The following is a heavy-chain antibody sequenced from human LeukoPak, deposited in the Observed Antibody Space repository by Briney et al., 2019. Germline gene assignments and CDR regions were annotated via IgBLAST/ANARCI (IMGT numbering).Heavy chain of an antibody. CDR2: INHSGST. CDR1: GGSFSGYY. CDR3: ARVRGGIRYFDL. Sequence: SETLSLTCAVYGGSFSGYYWSWIRQPPGKGLEWIGGINHSGSTNYNPSLKSRVTISVDTSKNQFSLKLSSVTAADTAVYYCARVRGGIRYFDLWGRGTLVTVSS. D-gene: IGHD3-16*01. J-gene: IGHJ2*01. V-gene: IGHV4-34*01.